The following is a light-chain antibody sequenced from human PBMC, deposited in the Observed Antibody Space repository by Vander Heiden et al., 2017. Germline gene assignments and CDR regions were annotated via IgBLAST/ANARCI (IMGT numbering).Light chain of an antibody. CDR3: QQRADWLT. V-gene: IGKV3-11*01. CDR1: QSAVTY. CDR2: DAS. J-gene: IGKJ4*01. Sequence: DIVLTQSPATLSLSPGEGATLSCRASQSAVTYVPWYQQRPGQAPRLLIYDASNRATGIPARFSGSGSGIDFTLTISSREPVDCAVYYCQQRADWLTFGGGTKVEIK.